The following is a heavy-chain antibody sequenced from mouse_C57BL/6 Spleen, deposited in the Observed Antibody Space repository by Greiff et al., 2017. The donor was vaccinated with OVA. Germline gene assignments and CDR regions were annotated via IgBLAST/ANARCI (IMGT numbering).Heavy chain of an antibody. D-gene: IGHD2-4*01. J-gene: IGHJ1*03. Sequence: VQLQQSGPELVKPGASVKISCKASGYAFSSSWMNWVKQRPGKGLEWIGRIYPGDGDTNYNGKFKGKATLTADKSSSTAYMQLSSLTSEDSSVYFCAPTYDYDCHWYFYFWGTGTTVTVSS. CDR3: APTYDYDCHWYFYF. V-gene: IGHV1-82*01. CDR1: GYAFSSSW. CDR2: IYPGDGDT.